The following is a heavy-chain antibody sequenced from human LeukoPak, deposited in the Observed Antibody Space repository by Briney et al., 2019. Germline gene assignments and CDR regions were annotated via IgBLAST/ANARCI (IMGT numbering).Heavy chain of an antibody. D-gene: IGHD1-26*01. CDR3: AKDVGKWESLHFFDY. Sequence: PGGSLRLSCLTSGFTLSTNAMSWVRQAPGKGLEWISGISGSGASTYYADSVKGRFTISRDDSRHTLYLQMNSLRGDDTAVYYCAKDVGKWESLHFFDYWGQGTLVTVSS. CDR2: ISGSGAST. V-gene: IGHV3-23*01. J-gene: IGHJ4*02. CDR1: GFTLSTNA.